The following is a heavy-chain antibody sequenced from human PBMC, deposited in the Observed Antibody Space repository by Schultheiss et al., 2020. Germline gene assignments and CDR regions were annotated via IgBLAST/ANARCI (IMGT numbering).Heavy chain of an antibody. J-gene: IGHJ6*03. CDR3: VPVAPGYYYMDV. CDR2: IYSGGST. Sequence: GESLKISCAASGFTVSSNYMSWVRQAPGKGLEWVSVIYSGGSTYYADSVKGRFTISRDNSQNTLYLQIDSLRAEDTAVYYCVPVAPGYYYMDVWGKGTTVTVSS. CDR1: GFTVSSNY. V-gene: IGHV3-66*01.